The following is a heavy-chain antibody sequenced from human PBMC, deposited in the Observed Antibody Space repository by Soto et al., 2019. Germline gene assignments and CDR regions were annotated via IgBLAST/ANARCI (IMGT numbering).Heavy chain of an antibody. Sequence: QVQLVPSGAEVKKPGSSVKVSCKASGDTFTPNSLNWVRQAPGQGLEWMGGIIPVVGTTKYAQKYQDRVTITGDKSTNTAYMELSSLRSDDTAVYYCARGLLYATTYFDYWGQGTPVTVYS. D-gene: IGHD1-26*01. CDR2: IIPVVGTT. J-gene: IGHJ4*02. V-gene: IGHV1-69*06. CDR1: GDTFTPNS. CDR3: ARGLLYATTYFDY.